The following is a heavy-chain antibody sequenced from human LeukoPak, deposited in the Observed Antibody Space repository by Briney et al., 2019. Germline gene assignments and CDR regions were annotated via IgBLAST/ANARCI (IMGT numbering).Heavy chain of an antibody. CDR2: INHSGST. CDR3: ARGRNTLTGYYRDGDY. Sequence: SETLSVTCAVHGGTFSGANWSWIRQPPGKGREWSWEINHSGSTNYNPSLESRVTISVDTSNNQFSLKQSSVTAADTAVYYCARGRNTLTGYYRDGDYWGQGTLVTVSS. V-gene: IGHV4-34*01. D-gene: IGHD3-9*01. CDR1: GGTFSGAN. J-gene: IGHJ4*02.